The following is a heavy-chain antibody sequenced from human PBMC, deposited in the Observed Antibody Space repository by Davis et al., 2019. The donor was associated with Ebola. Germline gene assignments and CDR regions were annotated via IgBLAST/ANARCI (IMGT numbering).Heavy chain of an antibody. J-gene: IGHJ4*02. V-gene: IGHV4-59*01. CDR3: ARGSQWLGPDY. D-gene: IGHD6-19*01. CDR1: GFTFSSNS. CDR2: IYYSGTT. Sequence: MPGGSLRLSCAASGFTFSSNSMNWIRQPPGKGLEWVGYIYYSGTTHYNPSLRGRVTISVDTSKKHFSLKLGSVTAADTAVYYCARGSQWLGPDYWGQGTLVTVSS.